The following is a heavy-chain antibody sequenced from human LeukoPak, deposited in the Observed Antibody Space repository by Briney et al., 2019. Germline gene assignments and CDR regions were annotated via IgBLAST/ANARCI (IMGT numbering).Heavy chain of an antibody. CDR2: ISGSGGST. D-gene: IGHD3-9*01. V-gene: IGHV3-23*01. J-gene: IGHJ4*02. CDR1: GFSFSSYA. Sequence: GSLRLSCAASGFSFSSYAMSWVRQAPGKGLGWVSAISGSGGSTYYADSVKGRFTISRDNSKNTLYLQMNSLRAEDTAVYYCATDRPHYNYDILTGYLYYFDYWGQGTLVTVSS. CDR3: ATDRPHYNYDILTGYLYYFDY.